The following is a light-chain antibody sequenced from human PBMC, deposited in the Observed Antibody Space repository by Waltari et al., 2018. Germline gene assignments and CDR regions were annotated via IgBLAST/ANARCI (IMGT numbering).Light chain of an antibody. Sequence: QSALTQPASVSGSPGQSITISCTGTSGHGGGYDLVSWYQQHPGKAPKLMIYDATNRPSGVSDRFSASTSGNTASLTISDLRPEDEAEYYCSSFTSSSTGIFGSGTTVTVL. CDR2: DAT. CDR1: SGHGGGYDL. CDR3: SSFTSSSTGI. J-gene: IGLJ1*01. V-gene: IGLV2-14*03.